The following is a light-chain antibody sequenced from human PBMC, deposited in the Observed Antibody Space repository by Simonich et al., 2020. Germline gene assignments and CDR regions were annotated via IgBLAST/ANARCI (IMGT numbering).Light chain of an antibody. Sequence: DIVMTQSPDSLAVSLGERATINCKSSQSVLYSSNNKNYLAWYQQKPEQPPMLLIYWATTRESGVPDRCSGSGSGTDFTLTISSMQAEDVAVYYCQQYYSTPLTFGQGTKVEIK. CDR3: QQYYSTPLT. CDR1: QSVLYSSNNKNY. CDR2: WAT. V-gene: IGKV4-1*01. J-gene: IGKJ1*01.